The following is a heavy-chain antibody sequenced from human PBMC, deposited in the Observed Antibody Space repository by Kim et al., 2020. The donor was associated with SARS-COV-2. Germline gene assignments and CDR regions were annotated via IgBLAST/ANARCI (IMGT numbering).Heavy chain of an antibody. J-gene: IGHJ4*02. D-gene: IGHD6-13*01. CDR3: ARTLYGSRWYIGDY. CDR2: INPNDGST. Sequence: ASVKVSCKTSGYSFTSYRVHWVLQAPGQGLEWMGIINPNDGSTTYAQKFQGRVAMTRDTSTNTVSMQLSSLRSDDTALYYCARTLYGSRWYIGDYWGQGTLVTVSS. V-gene: IGHV1-46*01. CDR1: GYSFTSYR.